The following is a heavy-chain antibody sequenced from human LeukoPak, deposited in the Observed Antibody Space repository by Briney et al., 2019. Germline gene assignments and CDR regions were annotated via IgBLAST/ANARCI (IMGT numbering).Heavy chain of an antibody. J-gene: IGHJ4*02. V-gene: IGHV3-49*03. Sequence: GGSLRLSCTASGITFGDYGVSWFRQDPGKGLEWIGFIRSKAYGGTTEDAASVRGRFTLSRDDSKNIVYLEMNILRAEDTAVYYCSTDYWRLGFDYWGQGTLVTVSS. D-gene: IGHD1-1*01. CDR1: GITFGDYG. CDR2: IRSKAYGGTT. CDR3: STDYWRLGFDY.